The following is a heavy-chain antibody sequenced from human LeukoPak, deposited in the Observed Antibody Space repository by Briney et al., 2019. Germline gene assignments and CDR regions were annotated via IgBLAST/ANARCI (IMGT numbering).Heavy chain of an antibody. CDR2: IKQDESEK. V-gene: IGHV3-7*03. CDR3: ARARYVSGSFYFDY. CDR1: GFIFKNYW. D-gene: IGHD3-16*01. Sequence: GGPLRLSCAASGFIFKNYWMSWVRQAPGKGLEWVADIKQDESEKYYVDSVKGRFTISRDNAKSLLYLQMNSLRVEDTAVYYCARARYVSGSFYFDYWGQGTLVTVSS. J-gene: IGHJ4*02.